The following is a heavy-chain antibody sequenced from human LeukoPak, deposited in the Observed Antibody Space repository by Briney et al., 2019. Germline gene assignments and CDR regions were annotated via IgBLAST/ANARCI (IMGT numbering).Heavy chain of an antibody. J-gene: IGHJ4*02. CDR3: ARESGYDSYFDY. Sequence: GGSLRLSCAASGFTVSSNYMSWVRQAPGKGLEWVPVIYSGGSTYYADSVKGRFTISRDNSKNTLYLQMNSLRAEDTAVYYCARESGYDSYFDYWGQGTLVTVSS. D-gene: IGHD5-12*01. CDR1: GFTVSSNY. V-gene: IGHV3-53*01. CDR2: IYSGGST.